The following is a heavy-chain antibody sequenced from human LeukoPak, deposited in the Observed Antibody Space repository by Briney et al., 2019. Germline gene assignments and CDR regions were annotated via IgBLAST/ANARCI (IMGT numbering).Heavy chain of an antibody. J-gene: IGHJ5*01. CDR3: VRDWDHFDFDS. V-gene: IGHV3-74*01. D-gene: IGHD3-9*01. CDR1: GFTFSTYW. CDR2: IEGTGSYI. Sequence: GGSLRLSCAASGFTFSTYWMHWVRQSPGKGLESLSEIEGTGSYIDYADSVKGRFTISRDNAKNTLYLQMNSLRDEDTAVYYCVRDWDHFDFDSWGLGTLVTVSS.